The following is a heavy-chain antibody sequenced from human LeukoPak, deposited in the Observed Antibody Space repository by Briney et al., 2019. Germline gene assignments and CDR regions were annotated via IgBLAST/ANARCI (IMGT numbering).Heavy chain of an antibody. V-gene: IGHV3-30*04. CDR2: ISYDGSNK. J-gene: IGHJ4*02. Sequence: PGRSLRLSCAASGFTFSSYAMHWVRQAPGKGLEWVAVISYDGSNKYYADSVKGRFTISRDNSKNTLYLQMNSLRSEDTAVYYCARGVGASDYYDTNGYYPPPLGYFDYWGQGTLVTVSS. CDR1: GFTFSSYA. CDR3: ARGVGASDYYDTNGYYPPPLGYFDY. D-gene: IGHD3-22*01.